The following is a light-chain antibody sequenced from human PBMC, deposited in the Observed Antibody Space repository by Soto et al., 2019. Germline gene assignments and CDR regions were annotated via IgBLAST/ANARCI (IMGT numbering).Light chain of an antibody. CDR1: QSISIY. J-gene: IGKJ4*01. CDR2: AAF. CDR3: QQSYSTPLT. V-gene: IGKV1-39*01. Sequence: EIQMTQSPSSLSASVGERVTITCRASQSISIYLNCYQQKPGKAPQLLIYAAFSLQSGVPSRFSGSGSGTAFPLTMSSLQPEDFATYPCQQSYSTPLTFGGGTKVEIK.